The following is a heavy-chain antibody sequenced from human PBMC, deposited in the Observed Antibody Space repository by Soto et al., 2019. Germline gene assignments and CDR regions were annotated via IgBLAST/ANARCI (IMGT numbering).Heavy chain of an antibody. CDR1: GGSISSGDYY. Sequence: LSLTCTVSGGSISSGDYYWSWIRQPPGKGLEWIGYIYYSGSTYYNPSLKSRVTISVDTSKNQFSLKLSSVTAADTAVYYCARVSTIFGVETRGMDVWGQGTTVTVSS. CDR3: ARVSTIFGVETRGMDV. CDR2: IYYSGST. J-gene: IGHJ6*02. V-gene: IGHV4-30-4*01. D-gene: IGHD3-3*01.